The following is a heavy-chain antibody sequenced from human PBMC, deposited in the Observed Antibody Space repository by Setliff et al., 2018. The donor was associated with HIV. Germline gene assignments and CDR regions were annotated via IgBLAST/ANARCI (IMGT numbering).Heavy chain of an antibody. CDR1: GFTFTTHA. V-gene: IGHV3-23*01. D-gene: IGHD1-26*01. CDR3: ATDCAVVGGTGSLDS. J-gene: IGHJ4*02. CDR2: ISASGDNT. Sequence: GGSLRLSCAASGFTFTTHAMTWVRQAPGKGLEWVSAISASGDNTYYADSVKGRFTISRDNSKNTLYLQMNSLRAEDTAVYYCATDCAVVGGTGSLDSWGQGTLVTVSS.